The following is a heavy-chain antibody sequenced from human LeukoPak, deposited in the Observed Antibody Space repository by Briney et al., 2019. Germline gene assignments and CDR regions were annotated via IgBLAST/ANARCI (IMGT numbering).Heavy chain of an antibody. Sequence: GASVKVSCKASGGTFSSYAISWVRQAPGQGLEWMGGIIPIFGTANYAQKFQGRVTITADKSTSTAYMELSSLRSEDTAVYYCARGMSPDYYYYMDVWGKGTTVTVSS. V-gene: IGHV1-69*06. CDR3: ARGMSPDYYYYMDV. CDR1: GGTFSSYA. CDR2: IIPIFGTA. J-gene: IGHJ6*03. D-gene: IGHD5/OR15-5a*01.